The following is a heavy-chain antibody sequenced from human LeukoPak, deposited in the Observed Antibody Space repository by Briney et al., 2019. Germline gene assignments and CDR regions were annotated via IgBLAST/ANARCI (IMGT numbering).Heavy chain of an antibody. CDR1: GYTFTGYY. Sequence: GASVKVSCKASGYTFTGYYMHWVRQAPGQGLEWMGWISAYNGNTNYAQKLQGRIAMTADTSTGIAYMELRSLRSDDTAIYYCARVLSHHDLTGSYPDYWGQGTLVTVSS. CDR3: ARVLSHHDLTGSYPDY. CDR2: ISAYNGNT. V-gene: IGHV1-18*04. J-gene: IGHJ4*02. D-gene: IGHD3-9*01.